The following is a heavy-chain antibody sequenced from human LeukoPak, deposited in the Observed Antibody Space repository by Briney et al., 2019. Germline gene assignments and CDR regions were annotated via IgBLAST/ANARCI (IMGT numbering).Heavy chain of an antibody. Sequence: PSETLSLTCTVSGGSISSGGYYWSWIRQPPGKGLEWIGYIYHSGSTYYNPSLKSRVTISVDRSKNQFSLKLSSVTAADTAVYYCARDGSPITIWREPRFDIWGQGTMVTVSS. D-gene: IGHD3-3*01. J-gene: IGHJ3*02. CDR1: GGSISSGGYY. CDR3: ARDGSPITIWREPRFDI. CDR2: IYHSGST. V-gene: IGHV4-30-2*01.